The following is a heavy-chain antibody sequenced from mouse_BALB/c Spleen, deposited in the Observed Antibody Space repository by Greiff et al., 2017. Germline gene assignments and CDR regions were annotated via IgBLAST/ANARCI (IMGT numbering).Heavy chain of an antibody. CDR2: IRNKANGYTT. CDR3: ARVIYYYGSWYFDV. D-gene: IGHD1-1*01. J-gene: IGHJ1*01. Sequence: EVKVEESGGGLVQPGGSLRLSCATSGFTFTDYYMSWVRQPPGKALEWLGFIRNKANGYTTEYSASVKGRFTISRDNSQSILYLQMNTLRAEDSATYYCARVIYYYGSWYFDVWGAGTTVTVSS. V-gene: IGHV7-3*02. CDR1: GFTFTDYY.